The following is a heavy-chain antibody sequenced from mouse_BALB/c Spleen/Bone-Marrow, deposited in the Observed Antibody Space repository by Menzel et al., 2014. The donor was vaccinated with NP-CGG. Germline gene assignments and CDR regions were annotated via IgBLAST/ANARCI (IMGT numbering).Heavy chain of an antibody. D-gene: IGHD2-3*01. CDR1: GFTFSSYG. CDR3: SSDGYYLFYAMDY. CDR2: INSNGGST. Sequence: EVQLVESGGGLVQPGGSLKLSCAASGFTFSSYGMSWVRQTPDKRLELVATINSNGGSTYYPDSVKGRFTISRDNAKNTLYLQINSLKSYDTTIYYFSSDGYYLFYAMDYWGQGTSLTVSS. J-gene: IGHJ4*01. V-gene: IGHV5-6-3*01.